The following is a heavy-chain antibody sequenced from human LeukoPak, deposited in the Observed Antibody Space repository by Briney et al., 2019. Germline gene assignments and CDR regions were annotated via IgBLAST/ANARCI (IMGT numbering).Heavy chain of an antibody. D-gene: IGHD4-23*01. CDR1: GYTFTGYY. CDR3: ARDSGYGGNSIDY. CDR2: INPNSGGI. Sequence: GASVKVSCKAPGYTFTGYYMHWVRQAPGQGLEWMGWINPNSGGINYAQKFQGRVTMTRDTSISAAYMELSRLRSDDTAVYYCARDSGYGGNSIDYWGQGTLVTVSS. J-gene: IGHJ4*02. V-gene: IGHV1-2*02.